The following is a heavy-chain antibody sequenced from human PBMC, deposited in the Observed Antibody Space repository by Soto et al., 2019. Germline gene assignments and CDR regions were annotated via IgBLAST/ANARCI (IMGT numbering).Heavy chain of an antibody. Sequence: GGSLRLSCAASGFIFSSYAMSWVRQAPGKGLEWVSAISGSGGSTYYADFVKGRFTISRDNSKNTLYLQMNGLRADDTAVYYCAKNEYSSSLIPFDYWGQGTLVTVS. D-gene: IGHD6-6*01. CDR3: AKNEYSSSLIPFDY. V-gene: IGHV3-23*01. CDR1: GFIFSSYA. CDR2: ISGSGGST. J-gene: IGHJ4*02.